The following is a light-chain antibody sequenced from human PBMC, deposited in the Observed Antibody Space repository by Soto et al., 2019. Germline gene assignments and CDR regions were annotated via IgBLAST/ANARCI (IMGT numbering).Light chain of an antibody. J-gene: IGKJ4*01. CDR2: DAS. CDR1: QSVTSS. V-gene: IGKV3-11*01. Sequence: EIVLTQSPATLSLSPGERATLSCRASQSVTSSLVWYQQKPGQAPRLLIYDASNRATGIPARFSGGGSGTDFTLTISSLEPEDSAVYYCQHRSTWPRAFGGGTKVEIK. CDR3: QHRSTWPRA.